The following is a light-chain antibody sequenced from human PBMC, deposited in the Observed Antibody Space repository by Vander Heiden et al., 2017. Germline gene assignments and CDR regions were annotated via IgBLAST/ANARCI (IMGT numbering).Light chain of an antibody. CDR1: QSITNY. V-gene: IGKV1-39*01. CDR3: QQSYSTPYT. J-gene: IGKJ2*01. CDR2: AAS. Sequence: DIQMTQSPSSLSASVGDRVTITCRTSQSITNYLNWYQQEPGKAPKLLIYAASNSQSGVPSRLSGSGSGTDFTLTISSLQPGDFATYYCQQSYSTPYTFGQGTKLEIK.